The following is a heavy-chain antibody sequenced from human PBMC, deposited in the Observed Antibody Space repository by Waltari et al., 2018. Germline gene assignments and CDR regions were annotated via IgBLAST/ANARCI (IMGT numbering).Heavy chain of an antibody. Sequence: EVQLVESGGGLVKPGGSLRLSCAASGFTFSSYSMNWVRQAPGKGLDWVSSISSSSSYIYYADSVKGRFTISRDNAKNSLYLQMNSLRAEDTAVYYCAGGRGYSWYFDLWGRGTLVTVSS. CDR2: ISSSSSYI. D-gene: IGHD2-2*03. J-gene: IGHJ2*01. CDR1: GFTFSSYS. V-gene: IGHV3-21*01. CDR3: AGGRGYSWYFDL.